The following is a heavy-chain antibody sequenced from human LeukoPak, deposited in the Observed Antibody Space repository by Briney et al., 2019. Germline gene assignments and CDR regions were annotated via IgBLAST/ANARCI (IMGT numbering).Heavy chain of an antibody. Sequence: GESLQISCKSSGYSFTSYWTGWVRQMPGKGLEWMGIIYPRDSDIRYSPSFQGQVTISADKSISTAYLQWSSLKASDTAMYYCARPPGRDGIDGNFDYWGQGTLVTVSS. CDR1: GYSFTSYW. D-gene: IGHD1-14*01. CDR2: IYPRDSDI. V-gene: IGHV5-51*01. J-gene: IGHJ4*02. CDR3: ARPPGRDGIDGNFDY.